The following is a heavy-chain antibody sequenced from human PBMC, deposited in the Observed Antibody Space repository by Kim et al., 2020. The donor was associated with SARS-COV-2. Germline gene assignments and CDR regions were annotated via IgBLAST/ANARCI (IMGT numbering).Heavy chain of an antibody. CDR3: ARGLLNRFGIAAAGTSDDAFDI. D-gene: IGHD6-13*01. J-gene: IGHJ3*02. CDR1: GFTFSSYG. CDR2: IWYDGSNK. V-gene: IGHV3-33*01. Sequence: GGSLRLSCAASGFTFSSYGMHWVHQAPGKGLEWVAVIWYDGSNKYYADSVKGRFTISRDNSKNTLYLQMNSLRAEDTAVYYCARGLLNRFGIAAAGTSDDAFDIWGQGTMVTVSS.